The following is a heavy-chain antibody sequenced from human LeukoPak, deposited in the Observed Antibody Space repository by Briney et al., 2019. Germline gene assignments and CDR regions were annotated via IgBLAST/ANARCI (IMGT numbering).Heavy chain of an antibody. CDR1: GFTFSSYG. CDR2: IVSDGSNK. Sequence: GGSLRLSCAASGFTFSSYGMHWVRQAPGKGLEWVACIVSDGSNKYYADSVKGRFTISRDNSKNTLYLQMNSLRPEDTAVYYCAKLGGGYWGQGTLITVSS. J-gene: IGHJ4*02. D-gene: IGHD4-23*01. V-gene: IGHV3-30*02. CDR3: AKLGGGY.